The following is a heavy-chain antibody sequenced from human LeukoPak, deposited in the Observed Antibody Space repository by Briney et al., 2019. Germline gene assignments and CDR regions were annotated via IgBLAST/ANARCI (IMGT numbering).Heavy chain of an antibody. CDR3: ASIQWLADYYYYYMDV. CDR1: GGSIRSGNYY. V-gene: IGHV4-39*01. Sequence: SETLSLTCTVSGGSIRSGNYYWGWIRQPPGKGLEWIGSIYYSGSTYYNPSLKSRVTISVDTSKNQFSLKLSSVTAADTAVYYCASIQWLADYYYYYMDVWGKGTTVTVSS. J-gene: IGHJ6*03. D-gene: IGHD6-19*01. CDR2: IYYSGST.